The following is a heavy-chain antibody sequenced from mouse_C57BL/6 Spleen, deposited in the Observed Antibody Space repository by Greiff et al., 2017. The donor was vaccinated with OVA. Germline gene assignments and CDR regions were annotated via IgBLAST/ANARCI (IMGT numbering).Heavy chain of an antibody. CDR3: ARSETVYAMDY. CDR1: GYTFTSYW. Sequence: QVQLQQPWAELVRPGSSVKLSCKASGYTFTSYWMDWVKQRPGQGLEWIGNIYPSDSETHYNQKFKDKATLTVDKSSSTAYMQLSSLTSEDCAVFYCARSETVYAMDYWGQGTSVTVSS. D-gene: IGHD1-1*01. J-gene: IGHJ4*01. V-gene: IGHV1-61*01. CDR2: IYPSDSET.